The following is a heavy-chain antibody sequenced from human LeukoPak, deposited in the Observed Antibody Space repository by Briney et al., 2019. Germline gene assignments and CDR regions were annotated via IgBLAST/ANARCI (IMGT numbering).Heavy chain of an antibody. CDR2: INPNSGGT. J-gene: IGHJ4*02. Sequence: ASVKVSCKASGYTFTAYYMHWVRQAPGQGLEWMGWINPNSGGTNYAQKFQGRVTMTRDTSISTAYMELSRLRSEDTAVYYCEATRGFGDFDYWGQGTLVTVSS. D-gene: IGHD5-12*01. CDR3: EATRGFGDFDY. V-gene: IGHV1-2*02. CDR1: GYTFTAYY.